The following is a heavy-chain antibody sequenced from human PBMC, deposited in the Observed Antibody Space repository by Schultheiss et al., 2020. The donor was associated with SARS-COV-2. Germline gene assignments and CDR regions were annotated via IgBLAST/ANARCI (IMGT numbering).Heavy chain of an antibody. CDR3: ARGFGWGSFWYFDL. V-gene: IGHV4-59*08. CDR1: GGSISNYY. D-gene: IGHD3-10*01. CDR2: IYYSGST. J-gene: IGHJ2*01. Sequence: SETLSLTCTVSGGSISNYYWSWIRQPPGKGLEWIGYIYYSGSTYYNQSLKSRVTISVDTSKNQFSLKLSSVTAADTAVYYCARGFGWGSFWYFDLWGRGTLVTVSS.